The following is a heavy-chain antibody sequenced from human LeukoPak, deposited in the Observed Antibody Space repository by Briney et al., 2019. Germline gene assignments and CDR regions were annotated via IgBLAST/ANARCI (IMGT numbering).Heavy chain of an antibody. D-gene: IGHD6-19*01. CDR3: AKGPQGLVRAYFDY. Sequence: PGGSLRLSCAASGFTFSSYAMSWVRQAPGKGLEWVSAISGSGGSTYYADSVKGRFTISRDNSKNTLYLQMNSLGAEDTAVYYWAKGPQGLVRAYFDYWGQEPLVTVSS. V-gene: IGHV3-23*01. CDR1: GFTFSSYA. CDR2: ISGSGGST. J-gene: IGHJ4*02.